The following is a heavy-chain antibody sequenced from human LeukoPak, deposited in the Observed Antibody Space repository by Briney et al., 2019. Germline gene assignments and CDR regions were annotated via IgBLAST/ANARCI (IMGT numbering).Heavy chain of an antibody. Sequence: TSETLSLTCTVSGGSISSSSYYWGWIRQPPGKGLEWIGSIYYSGSTYYNPSLKSRVTISVDTSKNQFSLKLSSVTAADTAVYYCARGRVIVVVPAARYSWFDPWGQGTLVTVSS. V-gene: IGHV4-39*07. J-gene: IGHJ5*02. D-gene: IGHD2-2*01. CDR3: ARGRVIVVVPAARYSWFDP. CDR1: GGSISSSSYY. CDR2: IYYSGST.